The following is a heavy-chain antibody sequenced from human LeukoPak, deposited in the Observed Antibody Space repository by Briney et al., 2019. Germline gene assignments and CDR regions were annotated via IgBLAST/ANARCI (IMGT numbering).Heavy chain of an antibody. D-gene: IGHD4-17*01. V-gene: IGHV4-39*01. Sequence: PSETLSHTCTVSGGSISSSNYYWDWVRQPPGKGLEWIATIHYSGSTYYNPSLKSRVTISVDTSKNQFSLKLFSVTAADTAVYFCARSRETTVTARPFDLWGQGTLVTVS. CDR1: GGSISSSNYY. J-gene: IGHJ4*02. CDR3: ARSRETTVTARPFDL. CDR2: IHYSGST.